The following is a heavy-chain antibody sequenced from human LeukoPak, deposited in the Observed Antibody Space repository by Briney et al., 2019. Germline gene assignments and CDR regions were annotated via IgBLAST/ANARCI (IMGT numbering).Heavy chain of an antibody. CDR2: IYTSGST. V-gene: IGHV4-61*02. D-gene: IGHD6-19*01. J-gene: IGHJ4*02. Sequence: SQTLSLTCTVSGGSISSGSYYWTWTRQPAGKGLEWIGCIYTSGSTNYNPSLRSRVTISLDTSNNQFSLNLHSVTAADTAVYYCTTQLGLLAGLDSWGQGTRVTVSS. CDR1: GGSISSGSYY. CDR3: TTQLGLLAGLDS.